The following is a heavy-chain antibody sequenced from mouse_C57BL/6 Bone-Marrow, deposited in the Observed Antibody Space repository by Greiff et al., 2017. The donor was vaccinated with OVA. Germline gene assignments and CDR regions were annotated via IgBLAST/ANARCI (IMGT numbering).Heavy chain of an antibody. Sequence: EVKVVESGGGLVQSGRSLRLSCATSGFTFSDFYMEWVRQAPGKGLEWIAASRNKANDYTTEYSASVKSRFIVSRDTSQSILYLQMNALRAEDTAIYYCARDVYDGYFGFAYWGQGTLVTVSA. CDR3: ARDVYDGYFGFAY. CDR1: GFTFSDFY. V-gene: IGHV7-1*01. CDR2: SRNKANDYTT. J-gene: IGHJ3*01. D-gene: IGHD2-3*01.